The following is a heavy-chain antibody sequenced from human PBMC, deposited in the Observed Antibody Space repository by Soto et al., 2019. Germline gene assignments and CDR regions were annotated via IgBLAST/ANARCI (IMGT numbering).Heavy chain of an antibody. CDR3: AKDNGPGSYRHDAFDI. CDR1: GFTFSSYD. D-gene: IGHD3-16*02. V-gene: IGHV3-30*18. Sequence: GGSLRLSCAASGFTFSSYDMHWVRQAPGKGLEWVAVISYDGSNKYYADSVKGRFTISRDNSKNTLYLQMNSLRAEDTAVYYCAKDNGPGSYRHDAFDIWGQGTMVTVSS. J-gene: IGHJ3*02. CDR2: ISYDGSNK.